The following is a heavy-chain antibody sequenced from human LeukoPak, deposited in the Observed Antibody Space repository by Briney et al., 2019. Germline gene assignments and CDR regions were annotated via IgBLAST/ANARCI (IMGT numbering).Heavy chain of an antibody. Sequence: GASVKVSWKASGYTFTSYYIHWVRQAPGQGLEWVGLINPDTGGAKYAQKFQGRVTMTRDTSISTAYMELSRLTSDDTAVYFCARGEELWFDYWGQGTLVTVSS. CDR2: INPDTGGA. CDR3: ARGEELWFDY. CDR1: GYTFTSYY. J-gene: IGHJ4*02. D-gene: IGHD5-18*01. V-gene: IGHV1-2*02.